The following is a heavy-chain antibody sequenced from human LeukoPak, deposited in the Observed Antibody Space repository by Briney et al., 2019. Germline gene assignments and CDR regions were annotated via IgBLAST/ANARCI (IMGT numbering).Heavy chain of an antibody. CDR3: ARDRGSSGRLSRFDN. J-gene: IGHJ4*02. D-gene: IGHD6-19*01. CDR1: GFTLSTYW. CDR2: IKQDGSEK. V-gene: IGHV3-7*01. Sequence: QAGGSLRLSCAASGFTLSTYWMTWVRQAPGKGLEWVANIKQDGSEKYYVDSVKGRFTISRDNAKKLLYLQMNSLRVEDTAVYYCARDRGSSGRLSRFDNWGQGTLVTVSP.